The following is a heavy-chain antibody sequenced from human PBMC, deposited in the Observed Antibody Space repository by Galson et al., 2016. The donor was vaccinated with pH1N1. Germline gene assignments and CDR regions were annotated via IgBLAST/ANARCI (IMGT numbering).Heavy chain of an antibody. J-gene: IGHJ5*02. CDR2: YVPEDGET. CDR3: ATAGYRYEGALQS. CDR1: GYTLSELS. D-gene: IGHD5-18*01. Sequence: SVKVSCKVSGYTLSELSMHWVRQVSGKGLERMGGYVPEDGETIYAQKFQGRVTMTEDTSTDTAYMELNSLRSEDTAVYYCATAGYRYEGALQSWGQGTLVTVSS. V-gene: IGHV1-24*01.